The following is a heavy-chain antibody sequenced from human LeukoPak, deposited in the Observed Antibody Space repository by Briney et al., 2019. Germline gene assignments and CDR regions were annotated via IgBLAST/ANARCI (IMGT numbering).Heavy chain of an antibody. CDR1: GGSISSYY. CDR2: IYSRGST. J-gene: IGHJ4*02. V-gene: IGHV4-4*07. CDR3: ASLRERSYYARGFDY. Sequence: SETLSLTCTVSGGSISSYYWSWIRQPAGKGLEWIGRIYSRGSTNYNPSLKSRVTMSVDTSKNQFSLKLSSVTAADTAVYHCASLRERSYYARGFDYWGRGTLVTVSS. D-gene: IGHD1-26*01.